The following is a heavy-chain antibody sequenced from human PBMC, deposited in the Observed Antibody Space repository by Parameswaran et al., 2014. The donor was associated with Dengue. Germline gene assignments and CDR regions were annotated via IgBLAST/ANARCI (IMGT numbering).Heavy chain of an antibody. CDR2: IYTSGST. Sequence: GKGLEWIGRIYTSGSTNYNPSLKSRVTMSVDTSKNQFSLKLSSVTAADTAAYYCARVNRSSQWLASGPRDYFDYWGQGTLVTVS. D-gene: IGHD6-19*01. V-gene: IGHV4-4*07. J-gene: IGHJ4*02. CDR3: ARVNRSSQWLASGPRDYFDY.